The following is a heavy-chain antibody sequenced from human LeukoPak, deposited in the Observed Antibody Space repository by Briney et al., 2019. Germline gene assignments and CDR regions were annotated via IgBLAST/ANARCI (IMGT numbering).Heavy chain of an antibody. J-gene: IGHJ4*02. D-gene: IGHD3-22*01. Sequence: SETLSLTCAVYGXSFSGYYWSWIRQLPGKGQEWIGEINHSGSTNYNPSLKSRVTISVDTSKNQFSLKLSSVTAADTAVYYCARARAHLKYYYDSSGYYYFDYWGQGTLVTVSS. CDR3: ARARAHLKYYYDSSGYYYFDY. CDR2: INHSGST. CDR1: GXSFSGYY. V-gene: IGHV4-34*01.